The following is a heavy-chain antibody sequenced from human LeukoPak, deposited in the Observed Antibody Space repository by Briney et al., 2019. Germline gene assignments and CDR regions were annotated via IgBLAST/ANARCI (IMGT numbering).Heavy chain of an antibody. CDR1: GFSFSTYW. J-gene: IGHJ4*02. D-gene: IGHD2-21*02. CDR2: INEDGGIT. Sequence: PGGSLRLSCAGSGFSFSTYWMHWVRQAPGKGLEWVSNINEDGGITNYAGSVKGRFTISRDNAKDTLFLQMNSLRVEDTALYYCARDVRGDRDSWGQGTLVTVSS. CDR3: ARDVRGDRDS. V-gene: IGHV3-74*01.